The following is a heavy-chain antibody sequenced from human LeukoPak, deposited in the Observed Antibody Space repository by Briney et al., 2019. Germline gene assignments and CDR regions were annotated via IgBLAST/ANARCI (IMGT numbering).Heavy chain of an antibody. CDR2: IYYSGST. CDR1: AGSISSYY. Sequence: SETLSLTCTVSAGSISSYYWSWIRQPPGKGLGWIGYIYYSGSTNYNPSLKSRVTISLDTSKNQFSLKLSSVTAADTAIYYCATIAAAGNYFDYWGQGTLVAVSS. J-gene: IGHJ4*02. V-gene: IGHV4-59*01. D-gene: IGHD6-13*01. CDR3: ATIAAAGNYFDY.